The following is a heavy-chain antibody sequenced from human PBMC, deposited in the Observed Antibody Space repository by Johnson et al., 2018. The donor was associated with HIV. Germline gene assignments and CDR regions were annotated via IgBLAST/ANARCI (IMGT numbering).Heavy chain of an antibody. CDR1: GFTFSSAW. CDR2: ISYDGSNK. D-gene: IGHD4-23*01. CDR3: ARVTLVLDI. V-gene: IGHV3-30*03. J-gene: IGHJ3*02. Sequence: LVESGGGLVKPGGSLRLSCVASGFTFSSAWMGWVRQAPGKGLEWVAVISYDGSNKYYADSVKGRFTISRDNSKNTLYLQMNSLRAEDTAVYYCARVTLVLDIWGQGTMVTVSS.